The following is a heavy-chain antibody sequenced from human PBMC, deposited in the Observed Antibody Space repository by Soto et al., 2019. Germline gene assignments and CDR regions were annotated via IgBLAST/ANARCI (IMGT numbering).Heavy chain of an antibody. D-gene: IGHD1-26*01. CDR2: INHSGST. V-gene: IGHV4-34*01. CDR1: GGSFSGYY. Sequence: SETLSLTCAVYGGSFSGYYWSWIRQPPGKGLEWIGEINHSGSTNYNPSLKSRVTISVDTSKNQFSLRDEDTAVYYCARRYRVRGWDYYGMDVWGQGTTVTVSS. J-gene: IGHJ6*02. CDR3: ARRYRVRGWDYYGMDV.